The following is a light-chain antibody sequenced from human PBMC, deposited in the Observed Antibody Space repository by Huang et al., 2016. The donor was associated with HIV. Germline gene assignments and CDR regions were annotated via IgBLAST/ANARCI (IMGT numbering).Light chain of an antibody. CDR2: DAA. V-gene: IGKV3-11*01. J-gene: IGKJ3*01. Sequence: DIVLTQSPATLSLSPGARAPLSCRASQSVGSFLAWYQQKPCQAPRLLIYDAADRANGIPARFRGSGSGTDFTLTISSLEPEEFAVYYCQQRTYSVTVGPGTKVD. CDR1: QSVGSF. CDR3: QQRTYSVT.